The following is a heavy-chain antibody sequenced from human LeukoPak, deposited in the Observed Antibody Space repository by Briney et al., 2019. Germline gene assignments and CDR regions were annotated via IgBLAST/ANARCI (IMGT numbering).Heavy chain of an antibody. CDR3: AKGPILFDY. CDR1: GFPLSSYA. V-gene: IGHV3-23*01. J-gene: IGHJ4*02. Sequence: PGGSLRLSCAVSGFPLSSYAMSWVRQAPGKGLEWVSATSSSDAGTYYADSVRGRFTISRDNSKNTLYLQMNSLRAEDTAVYYCAKGPILFDYWGQGTLVTVSS. CDR2: TSSSDAGT.